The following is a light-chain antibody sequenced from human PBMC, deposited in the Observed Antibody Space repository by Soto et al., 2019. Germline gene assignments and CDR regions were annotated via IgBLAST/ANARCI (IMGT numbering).Light chain of an antibody. Sequence: AIRMTQSPSSLSASTGDRVTITCRASQGISSYLAWYQQKPGKAPKLLIYAASTLQSGVPSRFSGSGSGTEFTLTISSLQPDDFATYYCQHYNTYSTFGQGTKVDIK. CDR2: AAS. CDR1: QGISSY. V-gene: IGKV1-8*01. CDR3: QHYNTYST. J-gene: IGKJ1*01.